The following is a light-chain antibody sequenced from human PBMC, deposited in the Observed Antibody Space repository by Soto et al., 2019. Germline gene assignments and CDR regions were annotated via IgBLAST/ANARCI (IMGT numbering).Light chain of an antibody. Sequence: IQMTQSPSSLSASVGDRVTITCRASQGVDSDLSWYQQKPGKAPKLLIYAASSLHSGVPTRFRGSGSETHFTLTISSLQPEDVATYYCQQSYSTLVLTFGGGTKVELK. CDR1: QGVDSD. V-gene: IGKV1-39*01. CDR2: AAS. J-gene: IGKJ4*01. CDR3: QQSYSTLVLT.